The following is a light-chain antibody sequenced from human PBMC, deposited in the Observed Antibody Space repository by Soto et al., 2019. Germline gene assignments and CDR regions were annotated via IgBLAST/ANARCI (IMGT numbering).Light chain of an antibody. Sequence: DIQMTQSPSSLSASVGDRVTITCRASQGFRNYLAWYQQRPGTVPKLLIHSASTLQSGVPSRFSGSGSGTDFTLTISSLQPEDVATYYCQKYNSALFTFGPGTKVDLK. CDR1: QGFRNY. CDR3: QKYNSALFT. V-gene: IGKV1-27*01. J-gene: IGKJ3*01. CDR2: SAS.